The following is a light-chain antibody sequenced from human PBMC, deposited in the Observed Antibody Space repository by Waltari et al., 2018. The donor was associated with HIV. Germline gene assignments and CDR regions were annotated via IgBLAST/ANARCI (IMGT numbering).Light chain of an antibody. V-gene: IGLV1-51*01. J-gene: IGLJ1*01. CDR3: GTWDSSLSAYV. CDR2: DNN. Sequence: QSVLTQPPSGSAAPGQKVTISCSGSSSNIGNNYVSWYQQLPGTAPKLLIYDNNKRPSGIPDRFSGSKSGTSATLGITGLQTGDEADYYCGTWDSSLSAYVFGTGTKVTVL. CDR1: SSNIGNNY.